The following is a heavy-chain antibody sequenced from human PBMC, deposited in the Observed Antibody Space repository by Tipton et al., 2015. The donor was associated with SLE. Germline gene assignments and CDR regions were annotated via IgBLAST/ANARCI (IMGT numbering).Heavy chain of an antibody. J-gene: IGHJ4*02. CDR1: GGSFSGYY. D-gene: IGHD3-3*01. CDR2: IYTSGTT. V-gene: IGHV4-59*10. Sequence: TLSLTCAVYGGSFSGYYWTWIRQSAGKGLEWIGHIYTSGTTNYNPSLKSRGTISIDTSKNQLSLKLSSVTAADTAVYYCARDFWSGYYVRYFDYWGQGTRVTVSS. CDR3: ARDFWSGYYVRYFDY.